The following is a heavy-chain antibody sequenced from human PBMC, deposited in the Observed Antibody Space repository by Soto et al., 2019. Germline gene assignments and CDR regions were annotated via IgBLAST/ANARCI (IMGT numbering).Heavy chain of an antibody. CDR3: ARDYGDYDGGWFDP. V-gene: IGHV1-69*04. D-gene: IGHD4-17*01. CDR2: IIPILGMA. J-gene: IGHJ5*02. CDR1: GGTFSSYT. Sequence: ASVKVSCKASGGTFSSYTISWVRQAPGQGLEWMGRIIPILGMANYAQKFQGRVTITADKSTSTAYMELSSLRSEDTAVYYCARDYGDYDGGWFDPWGQGTLVTVSS.